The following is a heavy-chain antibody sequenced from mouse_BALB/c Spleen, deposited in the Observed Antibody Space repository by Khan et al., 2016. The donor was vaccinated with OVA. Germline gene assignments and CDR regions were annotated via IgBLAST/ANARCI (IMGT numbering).Heavy chain of an antibody. V-gene: IGHV1S56*01. CDR3: AREGYYGNYRAWFAY. CDR2: IYPGNVNT. D-gene: IGHD2-1*01. Sequence: QVQLQQSGPEVVKPGASVRISCKASGYSFTNYYINWVKQRPGQGLEWIGWIYPGNVNTKYNENFKGKATLTADKSSSTTYMHISSLTSEDVAVYFCAREGYYGNYRAWFAYWGQGTLVTVSA. J-gene: IGHJ3*01. CDR1: GYSFTNYY.